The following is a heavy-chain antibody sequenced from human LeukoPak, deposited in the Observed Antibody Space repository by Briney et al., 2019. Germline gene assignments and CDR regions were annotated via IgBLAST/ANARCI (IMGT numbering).Heavy chain of an antibody. CDR1: GGSFSGYY. D-gene: IGHD6-19*01. V-gene: IGHV4-34*01. CDR2: INHSGST. Sequence: PSETLSLTCAVYGGSFSGYYWSWIRQPPGKGLEWIGEINHSGSTNYNPSLKSPVTISVDTSKNQFSLKLSSVTAADTAVYYCARGADVLDYWGQGTLVTVSS. J-gene: IGHJ4*02. CDR3: ARGADVLDY.